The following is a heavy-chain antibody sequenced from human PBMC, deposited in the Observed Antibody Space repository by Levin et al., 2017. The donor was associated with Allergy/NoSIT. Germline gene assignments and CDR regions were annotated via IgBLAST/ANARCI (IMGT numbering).Heavy chain of an antibody. CDR3: AKVHGRGYSDYGVHHYGMDA. D-gene: IGHD5-12*01. Sequence: GGSLRLSCAASGFTFRNYAIHWVRQAPGKGLEWVAVMSYDGSNKYYAESVKGRFTISRDTSKKMLFLEMSSLRPEDTAVYYCAKVHGRGYSDYGVHHYGMDAWGQGTTVTVSS. J-gene: IGHJ6*02. V-gene: IGHV3-30*04. CDR1: GFTFRNYA. CDR2: MSYDGSNK.